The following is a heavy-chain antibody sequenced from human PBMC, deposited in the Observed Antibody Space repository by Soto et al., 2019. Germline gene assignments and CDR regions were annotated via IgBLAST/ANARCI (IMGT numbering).Heavy chain of an antibody. V-gene: IGHV1-3*05. CDR3: ARSIVVVTALDY. CDR2: INAGNGNT. CDR1: GYTFTSYA. J-gene: IGHJ4*02. Sequence: QVQLVQSGAEEKKPGASVKVSCKASGYTFTSYAMHWVRQAPGQRREWMGWINAGNGNTKYSQKFQGRVTITRDTSASTAYMELSSLRYEDTAVYYCARSIVVVTALDYWGQGTLVTVSS. D-gene: IGHD2-21*02.